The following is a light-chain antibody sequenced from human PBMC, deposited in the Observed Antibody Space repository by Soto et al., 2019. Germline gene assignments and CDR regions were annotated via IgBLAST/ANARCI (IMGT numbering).Light chain of an antibody. CDR2: DTS. V-gene: IGKV3-15*01. Sequence: EIVLTQSPAALSVSPGERATLSCWARQSVCSPLNWYQPRPGKAKRLLIYDTSIRGTGIPARFSGSGSWTEFILTISSLQAEDFAVYYCQQYDIWPPTFGQGTKVDI. J-gene: IGKJ1*01. CDR1: QSVCSP. CDR3: QQYDIWPPT.